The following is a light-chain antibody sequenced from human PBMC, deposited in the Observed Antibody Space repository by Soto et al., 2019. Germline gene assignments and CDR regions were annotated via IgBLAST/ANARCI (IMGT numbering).Light chain of an antibody. V-gene: IGLV2-23*02. Sequence: QSARTKGASWSGSPRESIACSCLLSRSDVGSYNLVSWYQQHPGKAPKLMIYEVSKWPSGVSNRFSGSKSGNTASLTISGLQAEDEADYYCCSYAGSSTFSVFGTGTKVTVL. CDR1: RSDVGSYNL. CDR2: EVS. CDR3: CSYAGSSTFSV. J-gene: IGLJ1*01.